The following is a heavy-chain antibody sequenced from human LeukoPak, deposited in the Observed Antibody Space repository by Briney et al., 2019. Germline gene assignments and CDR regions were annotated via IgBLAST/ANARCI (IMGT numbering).Heavy chain of an antibody. CDR1: GGSIRNYY. Sequence: SETLSLTCTVSGGSIRNYYRSWIRQPPGKGLEWIGYVYHTGNTKYNPSLESRATMSIDTSKNQFSLKLSSVTAADSAVYYCAKSDGSGSYFDYWGQGTLVTVS. D-gene: IGHD3-10*01. V-gene: IGHV4-59*03. J-gene: IGHJ4*02. CDR2: VYHTGNT. CDR3: AKSDGSGSYFDY.